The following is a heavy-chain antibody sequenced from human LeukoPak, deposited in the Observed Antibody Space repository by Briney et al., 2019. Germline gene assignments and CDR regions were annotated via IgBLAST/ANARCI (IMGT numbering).Heavy chain of an antibody. CDR2: IGTKSGNT. J-gene: IGHJ3*02. CDR3: ARTPLGKMRAFDI. D-gene: IGHD7-27*01. Sequence: ASVKVSCKASCYTLTNDGISWVRQAPGQGLEWMGWIGTKSGNTNYAPSFQARVTLTTDTSSTTAYMELRSLTSDDTAAYYCARTPLGKMRAFDIWGQGTIVTVSS. V-gene: IGHV1-18*01. CDR1: CYTLTNDG.